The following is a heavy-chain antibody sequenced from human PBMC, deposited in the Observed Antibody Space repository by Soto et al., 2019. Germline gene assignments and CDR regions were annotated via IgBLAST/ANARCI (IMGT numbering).Heavy chain of an antibody. CDR2: IIPIFRTP. Sequence: QVQLVQSGAEVVKPGSSVKVSCKASGDTFDTFAISWVRQAHGQGLEWMGGIIPIFRTPDYGQKFQGRVTITADESTSTDYMELSSLRSEDTAVYYCARDKDREQLGGNYYYTLEVWGQGTTVTVSS. CDR1: GDTFDTFA. V-gene: IGHV1-69*12. D-gene: IGHD1-1*01. CDR3: ARDKDREQLGGNYYYTLEV. J-gene: IGHJ6*02.